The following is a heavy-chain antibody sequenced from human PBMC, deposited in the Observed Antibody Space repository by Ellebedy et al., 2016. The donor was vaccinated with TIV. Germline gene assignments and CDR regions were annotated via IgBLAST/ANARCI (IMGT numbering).Heavy chain of an antibody. D-gene: IGHD6-13*01. Sequence: SLKISCAASGFTFHDYAMHWIRQAPGMGLEWAAGNNWDSDYFGHPHSVKGRFTISRDNAKNSLYLQMNSLRPEDTAFYNSAKVLGSSWYYFDSWGQGTLVTVSS. CDR2: NNWDSDYF. CDR3: AKVLGSSWYYFDS. CDR1: GFTFHDYA. J-gene: IGHJ4*02. V-gene: IGHV3-9*01.